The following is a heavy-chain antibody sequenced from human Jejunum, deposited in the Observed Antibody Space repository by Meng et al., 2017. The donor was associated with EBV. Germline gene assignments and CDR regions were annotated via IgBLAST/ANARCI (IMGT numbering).Heavy chain of an antibody. V-gene: IGHV4-30-2*01. CDR2: IYHIGST. CDR1: GDSITRGAYL. D-gene: IGHD4-17*01. J-gene: IGHJ4*02. CDR3: ARGGPDFGDYVPFDY. Sequence: QLHCQESGSGLVKPSQTLSLTCAVSGDSITRGAYLWSWIRQPPGKGLEWIGNIYHIGSTYYNPSLKSRVTISVDRSKNQFSLKLTSVTAADTAVYYCARGGPDFGDYVPFDYWGQGTLVTVSS.